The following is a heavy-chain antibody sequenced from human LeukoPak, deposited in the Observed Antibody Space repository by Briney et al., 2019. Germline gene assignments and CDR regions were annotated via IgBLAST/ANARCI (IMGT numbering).Heavy chain of an antibody. V-gene: IGHV4-30-4*01. CDR1: GGSISSAYYY. Sequence: SETLSLTCTVSGGSISSAYYYWSWIRQPPGKGLEWIGYMYYNGDTYYNPSLESRVTISLDTSKNQFSLRLSSVTAADTAVYYCARAPTYYYDSSGYYYWYFDLWGRGTLVTVSS. J-gene: IGHJ2*01. D-gene: IGHD3-22*01. CDR2: MYYNGDT. CDR3: ARAPTYYYDSSGYYYWYFDL.